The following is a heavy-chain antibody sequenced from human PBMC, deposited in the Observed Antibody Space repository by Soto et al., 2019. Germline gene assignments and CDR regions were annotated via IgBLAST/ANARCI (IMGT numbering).Heavy chain of an antibody. CDR1: GGSFSGYY. Sequence: SETLSLTCAVYGGSFSGYYWSWIRQPPGKGLEWIGEINHSGSTNYNPSLKSRVTISVDTSKNQFYLKLSSVTAADTAVYYCARPPFGAAATKWFDPWGQATLVTVYS. CDR3: ARPPFGAAATKWFDP. D-gene: IGHD2-2*01. CDR2: INHSGST. J-gene: IGHJ5*02. V-gene: IGHV4-34*01.